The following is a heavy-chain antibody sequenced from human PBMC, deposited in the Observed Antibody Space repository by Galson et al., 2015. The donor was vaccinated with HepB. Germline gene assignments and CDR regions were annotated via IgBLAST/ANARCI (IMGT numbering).Heavy chain of an antibody. V-gene: IGHV3-30*04. CDR2: ISYDGSNK. Sequence: SLRLSCAASGFTFSSYAMHWVRQAPGKGLEWVAVISYDGSNKYYADSVKGRFTISRDNSKNTLYLQMNSLRAEDTAVYYCARAGYCSSTSCYRGNEGYFDYWGQGTLVTVSS. CDR1: GFTFSSYA. J-gene: IGHJ4*02. D-gene: IGHD2-2*01. CDR3: ARAGYCSSTSCYRGNEGYFDY.